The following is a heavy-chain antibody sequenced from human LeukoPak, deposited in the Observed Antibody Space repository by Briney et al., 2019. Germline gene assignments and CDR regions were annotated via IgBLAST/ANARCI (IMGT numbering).Heavy chain of an antibody. D-gene: IGHD3-9*01. CDR1: GFTLSNYS. CDR3: ACLRYYDIVTGVGY. CDR2: ISSSSSYI. J-gene: IGHJ4*02. V-gene: IGHV3-21*06. Sequence: GGSLRLSCAASGFTLSNYSMNWVRQAPGKGLEWVSFISSSSSYIYYADSVKGRFTISRDNAKNSLFLQMNSLRAEDTALYYCACLRYYDIVTGVGYWGQGTLVTVSS.